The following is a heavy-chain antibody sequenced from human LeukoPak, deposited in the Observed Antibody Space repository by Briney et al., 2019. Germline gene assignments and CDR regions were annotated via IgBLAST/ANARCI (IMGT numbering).Heavy chain of an antibody. V-gene: IGHV4-34*01. D-gene: IGHD3-16*01. CDR1: GGSISSYY. J-gene: IGHJ5*02. CDR3: ARHRGRWFDP. Sequence: SETLSLTCTVSGGSISSYYWSWIRQPPGKGLERIGEINHSGSTNYNPSLKSRVTISVDTSKNQFSLKLSSVTAADTAVYYCARHRGRWFDPWGQGTLVTVSS. CDR2: INHSGST.